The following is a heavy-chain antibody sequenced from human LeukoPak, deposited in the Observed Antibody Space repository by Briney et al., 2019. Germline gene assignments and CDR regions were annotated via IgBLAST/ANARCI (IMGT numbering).Heavy chain of an antibody. J-gene: IGHJ4*02. CDR3: ARDRRRDGYNKALSFDY. D-gene: IGHD5-24*01. CDR1: GFTFSSYE. CDR2: ISSSGSTI. V-gene: IGHV3-48*03. Sequence: GGSLRLSCAASGFTFSSYEMNWVRQAPGKGLEWVSYISSSGSTIYYADSVKGRFTISRDNAKNSLYLQMNSLRAEDTAVYYCARDRRRDGYNKALSFDYWGQGTLVTVSS.